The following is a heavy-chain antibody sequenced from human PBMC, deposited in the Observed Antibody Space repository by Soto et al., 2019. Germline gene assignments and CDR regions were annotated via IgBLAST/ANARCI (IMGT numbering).Heavy chain of an antibody. CDR1: GFTFSDHY. CDR3: TVWGSGNDFGAA. CDR2: SKNKADSYTT. V-gene: IGHV3-72*01. D-gene: IGHD3-10*01. Sequence: EVQLVESGGGLVQPAGSLILSCAASGFTFSDHYMDWVRQAPGKGLEWVGRSKNKADSYTTEYAASVKGRFTISRDGSKNSLFLQMNSLKTEDTAVYYCTVWGSGNDFGAAWGQGILVTVSS. J-gene: IGHJ4*02.